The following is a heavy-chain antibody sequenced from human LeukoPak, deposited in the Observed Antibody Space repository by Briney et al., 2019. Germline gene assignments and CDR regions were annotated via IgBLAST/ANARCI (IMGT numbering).Heavy chain of an antibody. J-gene: IGHJ4*02. CDR2: IIPIFGTA. CDR1: GGTFSSYA. V-gene: IGHV1-69*13. Sequence: ASVKVSCKASGGTFSSYAISWVRQAPGQGLEWMGGIIPIFGTANYAQKFQGRVTITADESTSTAYMELSSLRSEDTAVYYCARKAAAGFYPFDYWGQGTLVTVSS. CDR3: ARKAAAGFYPFDY. D-gene: IGHD6-13*01.